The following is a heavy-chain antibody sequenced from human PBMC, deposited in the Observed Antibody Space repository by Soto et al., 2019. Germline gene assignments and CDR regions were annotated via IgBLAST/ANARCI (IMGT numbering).Heavy chain of an antibody. Sequence: QVQLQESGPGLLKPSETLSLTCTVSGGSVNSGNYYWSWIRQPPGKGLEWIGYVYITTTTNYNPSLTSRVTMSLDTSKYLFSLKLTSVTAADTAVYYCARESIEFTEYLLHWGQGALVTVSS. J-gene: IGHJ1*01. V-gene: IGHV4-61*01. D-gene: IGHD3-10*01. CDR2: VYITTTT. CDR1: GGSVNSGNYY. CDR3: ARESIEFTEYLLH.